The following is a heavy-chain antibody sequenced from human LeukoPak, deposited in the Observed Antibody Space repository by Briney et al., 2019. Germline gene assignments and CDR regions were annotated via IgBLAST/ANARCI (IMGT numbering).Heavy chain of an antibody. D-gene: IGHD6-19*01. J-gene: IGHJ4*02. V-gene: IGHV4-59*01. CDR1: GGSISSYY. CDR3: AREYSSGWSGTGY. CDR2: VYYSGST. Sequence: SETLSLTCTVSGGSISSYYWSWIRQPPGKGLEWIGYVYYSGSTNYNPSLESRVTISVDTSKNQFSLKLSSVTAADTPVYYCAREYSSGWSGTGYWGQGTLVTVSS.